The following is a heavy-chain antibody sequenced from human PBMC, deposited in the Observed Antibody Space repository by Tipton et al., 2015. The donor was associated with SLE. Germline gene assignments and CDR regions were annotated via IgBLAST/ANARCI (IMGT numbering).Heavy chain of an antibody. Sequence: LSLTCAVSGYSISSGYYWGWIRQPPGKGLEWVSSSSSSSYTNYADSVKGRFTISRDNAKNSLYLQMNSLRAEDTAVYYCARGYDSSGYYGYWGQGTLVTVSS. V-gene: IGHV3-11*03. CDR3: ARGYDSSGYYGY. CDR1: GYSISSGYY. J-gene: IGHJ4*02. D-gene: IGHD3-22*01. CDR2: SSSSSYT.